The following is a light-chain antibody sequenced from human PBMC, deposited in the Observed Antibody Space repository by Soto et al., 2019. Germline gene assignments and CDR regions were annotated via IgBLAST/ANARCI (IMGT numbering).Light chain of an antibody. CDR1: KLGDRY. CDR3: QAWDTGTAAVV. J-gene: IGLJ2*01. V-gene: IGLV3-1*01. Sequence: SYELAQPPSVSVSPGQTASITCSGDKLGDRYASWYQQKAGQSPVLVIYQNSNRPSGIPERFSGSNSGNTASLTISGTQAMDEADYYCQAWDTGTAAVVFGGGTKLTVL. CDR2: QNS.